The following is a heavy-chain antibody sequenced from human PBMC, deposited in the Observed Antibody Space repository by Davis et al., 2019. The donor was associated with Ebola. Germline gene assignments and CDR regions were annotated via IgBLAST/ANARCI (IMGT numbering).Heavy chain of an antibody. CDR2: ISHDGSNK. Sequence: GGFLRSSCAAFGFTFSSYWMSWVRQAPGKGLEGGAVISHDGSNKYYAGSVKGRFTISRDNSQNTLYLQMNSLGAEDTAVYYCAKDLLSWPYDPLTGPDVWGKGTTVTVSS. CDR3: AKDLLSWPYDPLTGPDV. CDR1: GFTFSSYW. D-gene: IGHD3-9*01. V-gene: IGHV3-30*18. J-gene: IGHJ6*04.